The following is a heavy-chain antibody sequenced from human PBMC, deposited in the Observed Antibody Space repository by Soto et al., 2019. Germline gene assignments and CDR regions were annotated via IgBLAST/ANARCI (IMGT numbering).Heavy chain of an antibody. V-gene: IGHV3-11*01. D-gene: IGHD4-17*01. CDR2: ISSSGNII. J-gene: IGHJ6*02. CDR3: AKDSGSHYGAYDYDSDYYYYGMDV. CDR1: GFTFSDYY. Sequence: PGGSLRLSCAASGFTFSDYYMNWIRQAPGKGLEWVSYISSSGNIIYYTDSVKGRFTISRDNAENTLYLEMNSLRAEDTALYFCAKDSGSHYGAYDYDSDYYYYGMDVWGQGTTVTVS.